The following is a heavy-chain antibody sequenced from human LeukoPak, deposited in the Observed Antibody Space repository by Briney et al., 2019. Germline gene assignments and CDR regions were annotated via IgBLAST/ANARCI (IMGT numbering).Heavy chain of an antibody. CDR1: GYTFTSYG. Sequence: AASVKVSCKASGYTFTSYGISWVRQAPGQGLEWMGWISAYNGNTNYAQKLQGRVTMTTDTSTSTAYMELRSLRSDDTAVYYCARMGVPVVGPHAFDIWGQGTMVTVSS. J-gene: IGHJ3*02. V-gene: IGHV1-18*01. CDR2: ISAYNGNT. CDR3: ARMGVPVVGPHAFDI. D-gene: IGHD1-26*01.